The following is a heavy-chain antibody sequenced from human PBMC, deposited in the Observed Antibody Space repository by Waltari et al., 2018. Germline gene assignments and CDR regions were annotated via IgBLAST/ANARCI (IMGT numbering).Heavy chain of an antibody. CDR3: ARGDCSSTSCYSLES. CDR2: ISSDGTNK. Sequence: QVHLVESGGGVVQSGKSLRLSCAASGFTIKDFAMHWVRQAPGQGLEWVSVISSDGTNKDYADSVKCRFTISRDNSGSTLYLQMNSLRPQDTAIYYCARGDCSSTSCYSLESWGHGTLVTVS. D-gene: IGHD2-2*01. CDR1: GFTIKDFA. V-gene: IGHV3-30*01. J-gene: IGHJ1*01.